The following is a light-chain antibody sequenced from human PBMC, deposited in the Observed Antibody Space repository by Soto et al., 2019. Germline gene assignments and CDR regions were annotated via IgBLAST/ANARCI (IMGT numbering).Light chain of an antibody. J-gene: IGLJ1*01. CDR3: SSYTSSSTFG. Sequence: QSALTQPASVSGSPGQSITISCTGTSSDVGGYNYVSWYQQHPGKAPKLMIYEVSTRPSGVSTRFSGSKSGNTASLTIAGLQADDEADYYCSSYTSSSTFGFGPGTKLTVL. CDR1: SSDVGGYNY. CDR2: EVS. V-gene: IGLV2-14*01.